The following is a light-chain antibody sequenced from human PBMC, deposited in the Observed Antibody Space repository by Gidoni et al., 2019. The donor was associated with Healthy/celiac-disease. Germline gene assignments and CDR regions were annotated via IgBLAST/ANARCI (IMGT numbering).Light chain of an antibody. CDR2: DVS. J-gene: IGLJ1*01. CDR3: SSYTSSSPGV. V-gene: IGLV2-14*01. Sequence: QSALTQPASVSGSPGPSITISCTGTSSDVGGYNYVAWYQQHPGKAPKLMIYDVSNRPSGVSNRFSGSKSGNTASLTISGLQAEDEADYYCSSYTSSSPGVFGTGTKVTVL. CDR1: SSDVGGYNY.